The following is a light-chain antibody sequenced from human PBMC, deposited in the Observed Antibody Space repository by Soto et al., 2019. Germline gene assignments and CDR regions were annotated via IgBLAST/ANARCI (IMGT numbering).Light chain of an antibody. CDR1: QNVHSN. CDR3: QQYNNWTLT. J-gene: IGKJ4*01. Sequence: EVVMTQSPATLSVSPGDGATLSCRASQNVHSNLAWYQQKPGQAPRLLIYDTSTRATDIPFRFSGGGSGTECTLNISSLQSEDFGVYYCQQYNNWTLTFGGGTKVEIK. CDR2: DTS. V-gene: IGKV3-15*01.